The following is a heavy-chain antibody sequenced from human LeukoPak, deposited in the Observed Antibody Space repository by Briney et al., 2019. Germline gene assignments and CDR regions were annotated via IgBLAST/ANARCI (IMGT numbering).Heavy chain of an antibody. Sequence: GGSLRLSCAASGFTFSSYGMHWVRQAPGKELEWVAVIWFDGSNKYYADSVKGRFTISRDNSKNTLFLQMNSLRAEDTAVYYCATDQVYVPDYWGQGTLVTVSS. V-gene: IGHV3-33*01. J-gene: IGHJ4*02. CDR3: ATDQVYVPDY. CDR1: GFTFSSYG. CDR2: IWFDGSNK. D-gene: IGHD3-16*01.